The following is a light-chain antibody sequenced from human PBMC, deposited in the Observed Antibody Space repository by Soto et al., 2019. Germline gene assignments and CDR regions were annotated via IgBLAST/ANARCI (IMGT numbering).Light chain of an antibody. CDR1: RSNIGRNY. Sequence: QSVVTQPPSASGTPGQSVTMSCSGSRSNIGRNYVNWYQHLPGTAPKLLIYRTNQRPSGVPDRFSGSKSATSASLAITGLRSEDEADYFCSVWDDSLTSLLFGGGTKLTVL. CDR2: RTN. J-gene: IGLJ2*01. V-gene: IGLV1-47*01. CDR3: SVWDDSLTSLL.